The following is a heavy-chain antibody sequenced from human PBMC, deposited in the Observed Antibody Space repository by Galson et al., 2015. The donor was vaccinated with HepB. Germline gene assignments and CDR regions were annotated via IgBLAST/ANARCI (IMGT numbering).Heavy chain of an antibody. D-gene: IGHD6-19*01. CDR2: IDPSDSYT. Sequence: QSGAEVKKPGESLRISCKGSGYSFTSYWISWVRQMPGKGLEWMGRIDPSDSYTNYSPSFQGHVTISADKSISTAYLQWSSLKALDTAMYHCARSTPYSGWYREFYYGMDVWGQGTTVTVSS. V-gene: IGHV5-10-1*01. CDR3: ARSTPYSGWYREFYYGMDV. CDR1: GYSFTSYW. J-gene: IGHJ6*02.